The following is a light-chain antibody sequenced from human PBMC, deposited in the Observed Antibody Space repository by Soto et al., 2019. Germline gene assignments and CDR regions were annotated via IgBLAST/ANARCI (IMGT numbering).Light chain of an antibody. J-gene: IGLJ3*02. CDR1: SSNIGSYS. V-gene: IGLV1-44*01. CDR2: SDN. CDR3: AAWDASLNGLL. Sequence: QSVLTQPPSASGTPGQRVTIFCSGSSSNIGSYSVNWYQQLPGTAPKLLIYSDNQRPSGVPDRFSGSKSGTSASLAISGLQSEDEADYHCAAWDASLNGLLFGGGTKLTVL.